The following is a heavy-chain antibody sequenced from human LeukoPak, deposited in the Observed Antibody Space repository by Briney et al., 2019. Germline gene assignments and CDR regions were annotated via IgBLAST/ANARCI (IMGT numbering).Heavy chain of an antibody. J-gene: IGHJ6*03. CDR1: GGSFSGYY. CDR3: ARGLHDYSNYYYYYMDV. D-gene: IGHD4-11*01. V-gene: IGHV4-34*01. Sequence: MPSETLSLTCAVYGGSFSGYYWSWIRQPPGKGLEWIGEINHSGSTNYNPSLKSRVTISVDTSKNQFSLKLSSVTAADTAVYYCARGLHDYSNYYYYYMDVWGKGTTVTVSS. CDR2: INHSGST.